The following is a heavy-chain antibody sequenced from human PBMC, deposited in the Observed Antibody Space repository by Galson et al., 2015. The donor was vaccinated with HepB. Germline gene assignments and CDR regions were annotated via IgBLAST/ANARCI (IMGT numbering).Heavy chain of an antibody. D-gene: IGHD2-2*01. CDR3: ARPSAYCSRSACSGARPLHLYYYYVLNV. CDR2: IWYDGSNE. J-gene: IGHJ6*02. CDR1: GFAFSKYA. V-gene: IGHV3-33*01. Sequence: SLRLSCAASGFAFSKYAMHWVRQTPGKGLEWVAVIWYDGSNEYYADSVKGRFTISRDNSKNTLFLQMNSLRAEDTAIYYCARPSAYCSRSACSGARPLHLYYYYVLNVWDQGTTVTVSS.